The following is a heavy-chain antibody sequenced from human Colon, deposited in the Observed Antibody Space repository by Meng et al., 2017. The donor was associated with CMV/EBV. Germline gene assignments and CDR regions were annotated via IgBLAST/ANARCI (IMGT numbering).Heavy chain of an antibody. CDR2: IYFSGSN. CDR3: ARDRSIMITSGATHGMDV. Sequence: SETLSLTCTVSGFSISDTYYWGWVRQPPGKGLEWIGSIYFSGSNYYNPFLKGRLTMSVDTSKNQFSLRLDSVTAADTATYYCARDRSIMITSGATHGMDVWGQGTTVTVSS. V-gene: IGHV4-38-2*02. J-gene: IGHJ6*02. CDR1: GFSISDTYY. D-gene: IGHD3-16*01.